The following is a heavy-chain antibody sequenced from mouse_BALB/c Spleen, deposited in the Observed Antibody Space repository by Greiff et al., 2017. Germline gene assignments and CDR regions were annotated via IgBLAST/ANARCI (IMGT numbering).Heavy chain of an antibody. J-gene: IGHJ4*01. D-gene: IGHD2-1*01. V-gene: IGHV1S56*01. CDR3: ARGGNYDAMDY. CDR1: GYTFTSYY. Sequence: VQRVESGPELVKPGASVRISCKASGYTFTSYYIHWVKQRPGQGLEWIGWIYPGNVNTKYNEKFKGKATLTADKSSSTAYMQLSSLTSEDSAVYFCARGGNYDAMDYWGQGTSVTVSS. CDR2: IYPGNVNT.